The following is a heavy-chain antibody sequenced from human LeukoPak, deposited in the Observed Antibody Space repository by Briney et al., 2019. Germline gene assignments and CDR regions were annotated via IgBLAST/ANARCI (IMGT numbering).Heavy chain of an antibody. CDR3: AKKLPPAGAFDY. D-gene: IGHD2-2*01. CDR2: IIGSGGST. V-gene: IGHV3-23*01. J-gene: IGHJ4*02. CDR1: GFTVSSNY. Sequence: GGSLRLSCAVSGFTVSSNYMSWVRQAPGKGLEWVAAIIGSGGSTYYAGSVKGRFIISRDNSENTLYLQMNSLGAEDTAIYYCAKKLPPAGAFDYWGQGTLVTVSS.